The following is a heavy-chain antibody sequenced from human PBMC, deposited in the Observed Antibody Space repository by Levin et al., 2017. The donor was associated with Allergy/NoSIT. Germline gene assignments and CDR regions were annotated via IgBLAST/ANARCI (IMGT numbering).Heavy chain of an antibody. Sequence: GESLKISCAASGFTFSSYAMHWVRQAPGKGLEWVAVISYDGSNKYYADSVKGRFTISRDNSKNTLYLQMNSLRAEDTAVYYCAREGLTGYYWAFDIWGQGTMVTVSS. CDR1: GFTFSSYA. J-gene: IGHJ3*02. CDR3: AREGLTGYYWAFDI. V-gene: IGHV3-30-3*01. CDR2: ISYDGSNK. D-gene: IGHD3-9*01.